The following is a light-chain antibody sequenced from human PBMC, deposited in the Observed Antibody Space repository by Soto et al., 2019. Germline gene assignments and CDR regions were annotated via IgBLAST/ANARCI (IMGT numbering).Light chain of an antibody. J-gene: IGKJ1*01. CDR1: QDISNS. CDR2: GAS. CDR3: QQYSNLPWT. Sequence: DIQMTQSPSSLSASVGDRVTITCQANQDISNSLNWYQQIPRKAPKLLIYGASNLETGVPSRFSGSGSGSHFTLTISSLQPKDFATYYCQQYSNLPWTFGQGTRVEIK. V-gene: IGKV1-33*01.